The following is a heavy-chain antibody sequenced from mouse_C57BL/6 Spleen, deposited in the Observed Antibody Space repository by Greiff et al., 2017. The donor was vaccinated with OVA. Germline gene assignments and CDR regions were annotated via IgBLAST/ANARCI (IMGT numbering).Heavy chain of an antibody. CDR1: GYTFTSYD. CDR3: ARPYYYGSSPWFAY. CDR2: IYPRDGST. Sequence: QVQLQQSGPELVKPGASVKLSCKASGYTFTSYDINWVKQRPGQGLEWIGWIYPRDGSTKYNEKFKGKATLTVDTSSSTAYMELHSLTSEDSAVYFCARPYYYGSSPWFAYWGQGTRVTVSA. D-gene: IGHD1-1*01. V-gene: IGHV1-85*01. J-gene: IGHJ3*01.